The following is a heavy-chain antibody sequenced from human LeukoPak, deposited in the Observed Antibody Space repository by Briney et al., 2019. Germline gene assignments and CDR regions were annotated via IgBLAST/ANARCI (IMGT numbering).Heavy chain of an antibody. J-gene: IGHJ3*02. CDR3: AGPSRLYRRLDAFDI. V-gene: IGHV4-34*01. D-gene: IGHD1-26*01. Sequence: SETLSLTCAVYGGSFSGYYWSWIRQPPGKGLEWIGEINHSGSTNYNPSLKSRVTISVDTSKNQFSLKLSSVTAADTAVYYCAGPSRLYRRLDAFDIWGQGTMVTVSS. CDR2: INHSGST. CDR1: GGSFSGYY.